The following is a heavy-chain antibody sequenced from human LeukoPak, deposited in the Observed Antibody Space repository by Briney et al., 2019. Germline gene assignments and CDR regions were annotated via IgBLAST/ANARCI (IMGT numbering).Heavy chain of an antibody. V-gene: IGHV3-74*01. D-gene: IGHD3-10*01. CDR2: INSDGSST. CDR1: GFTFSSYW. J-gene: IGHJ4*02. Sequence: GGSLRLSCAASGFTFSSYWMHWVRQALGKGLVWVSRINSDGSSTSYADSVKGRFTISRDNAKNTLYLQMNSLRAEDTAVYYCARVPYYYGSGSYYPYFDYWGQGTLVTVSS. CDR3: ARVPYYYGSGSYYPYFDY.